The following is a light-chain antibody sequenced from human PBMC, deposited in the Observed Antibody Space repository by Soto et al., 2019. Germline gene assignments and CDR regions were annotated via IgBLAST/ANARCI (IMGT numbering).Light chain of an antibody. Sequence: IQMTQSRSTLSGSVGDRVTITCRASQTISSWLAWYQQKAGKAPKLLIYKASTLESGVPSRFSGSGSGTEFTLTINSLRPEDFASYYCQQSYSSSPITFGPGTKVDIK. CDR2: KAS. V-gene: IGKV1-5*03. CDR3: QQSYSSSPIT. CDR1: QTISSW. J-gene: IGKJ3*01.